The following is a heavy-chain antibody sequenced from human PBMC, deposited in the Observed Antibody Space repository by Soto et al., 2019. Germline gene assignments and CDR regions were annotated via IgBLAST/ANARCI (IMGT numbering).Heavy chain of an antibody. D-gene: IGHD3-10*01. V-gene: IGHV4-59*01. CDR1: GGSISGYY. CDR3: ARESYYGSGATVVAY. Sequence: QVQLQESGPGLVRPSETLSLTCTVSGGSISGYYWSWIRQPPGKGLEWIGYIYYSGTTSYNPSLHSRVTIXXDXSXXQFSLKVNSVTAADTAVYYCARESYYGSGATVVAYWGQGTLVTVSS. J-gene: IGHJ4*02. CDR2: IYYSGTT.